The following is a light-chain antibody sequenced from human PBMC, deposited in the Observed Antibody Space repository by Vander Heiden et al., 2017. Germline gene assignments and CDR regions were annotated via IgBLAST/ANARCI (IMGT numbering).Light chain of an antibody. J-gene: IGLJ2*01. CDR1: TSTIGAGYD. V-gene: IGLV1-40*01. CDR3: QSYDSSLGGHVV. CDR2: DNI. Sequence: QSVLTQPPSVSGVPGQTVTISCTGTTSTIGAGYDVHWYQQLPGTAPKLLIYDNINRPSGVPDRFSGSKSGTSASLAITGLQAEDEADYYCQSYDSSLGGHVVFGGGTKLTVL.